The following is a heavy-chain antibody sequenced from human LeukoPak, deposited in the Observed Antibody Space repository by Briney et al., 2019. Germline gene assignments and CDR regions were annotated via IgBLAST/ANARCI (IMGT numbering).Heavy chain of an antibody. CDR1: GYTFTYYY. D-gene: IGHD4-17*01. Sequence: ASVKVSCKASGYTFTYYYMHWVRQAPGQGLEWIGWISPDSGRTGFAQKFQGRVTMTRDTSISTAYMELSSLRSEDTAVYYCATALNDYGDYVLGGNWFDPWGQGTLVTVSS. V-gene: IGHV1-2*02. CDR3: ATALNDYGDYVLGGNWFDP. J-gene: IGHJ5*02. CDR2: ISPDSGRT.